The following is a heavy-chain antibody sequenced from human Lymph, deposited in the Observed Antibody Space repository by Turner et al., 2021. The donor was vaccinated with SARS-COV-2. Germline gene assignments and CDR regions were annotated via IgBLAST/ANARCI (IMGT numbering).Heavy chain of an antibody. Sequence: QVQLQESVPRLVKPLETLSLTCTVSGGSMNSNDWSWIRQTTWNRLEWIGYIYYRGSTNYNTSLESRVTISVDTSRNQFALNLTSVTAADTAIYYCARETVNNWVAPWGQGTLVTVSS. CDR2: IYYRGST. CDR3: ARETVNNWVAP. V-gene: IGHV4-59*01. D-gene: IGHD2-21*02. CDR1: GGSMNSND. J-gene: IGHJ5*02.